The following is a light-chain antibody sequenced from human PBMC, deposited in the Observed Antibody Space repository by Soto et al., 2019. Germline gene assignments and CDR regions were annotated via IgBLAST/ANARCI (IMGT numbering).Light chain of an antibody. V-gene: IGKV4-1*01. Sequence: DIVMTQSPDSLRVSLGERATITCTSSLNIYFRSNNRNYLAWYQQQSGQPPKLLIYWASTREPGVPDRFSGSGSGTYFTLTIDNVQPDDVAVYYCQQYYTTPLTFGGGTRVDIK. CDR2: WAS. CDR1: LNIYFRSNNRNY. J-gene: IGKJ4*01. CDR3: QQYYTTPLT.